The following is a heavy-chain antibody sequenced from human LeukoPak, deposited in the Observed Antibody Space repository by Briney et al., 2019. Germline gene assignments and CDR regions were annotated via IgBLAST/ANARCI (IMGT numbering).Heavy chain of an antibody. CDR2: IYYSGST. CDR3: ARQGPDAFFDY. CDR1: GDSISSYD. Sequence: PSETLSLTCTVSGDSISSYDWSWIRQPPGKGLEWIGYIYYSGSTNYNSSPKSRVTISVDTSKNQFSLKLSSVTAADTAVYYCARQGPDAFFDYWGQGTLVTVSS. V-gene: IGHV4-59*08. J-gene: IGHJ4*02.